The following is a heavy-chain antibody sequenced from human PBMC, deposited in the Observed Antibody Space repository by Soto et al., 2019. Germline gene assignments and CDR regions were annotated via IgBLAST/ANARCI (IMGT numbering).Heavy chain of an antibody. CDR2: IYYSGST. CDR3: ARRYGPGFDY. CDR1: RDSISSYY. V-gene: IGHV4-59*08. J-gene: IGHJ4*02. Sequence: SETLSLTCTVSRDSISSYYWSWIRQPPGKGPEWIGYIYYSGSTNYNPSLNSRVTISVDTSKNQFSLKLSSVTSADTAVYYCARRYGPGFDYWGQGTLVTVSS. D-gene: IGHD4-17*01.